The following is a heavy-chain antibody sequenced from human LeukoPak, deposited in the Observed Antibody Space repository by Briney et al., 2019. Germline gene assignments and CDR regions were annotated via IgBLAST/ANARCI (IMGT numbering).Heavy chain of an antibody. Sequence: ASVKVSCKASGGTFSSYAISWVRQAPGQGLEWMGWINPNSGGTNYAQKFQGWVTMTRDTSISTAYMELSRLRSDDTAVYYCAREHYGSGSYSDINWFDPWGQGTLVTVSS. V-gene: IGHV1-2*04. CDR3: AREHYGSGSYSDINWFDP. J-gene: IGHJ5*02. CDR1: GGTFSSYA. CDR2: INPNSGGT. D-gene: IGHD3-10*01.